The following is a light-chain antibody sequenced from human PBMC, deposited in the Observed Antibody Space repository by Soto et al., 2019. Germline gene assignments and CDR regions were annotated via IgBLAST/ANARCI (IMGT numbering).Light chain of an antibody. Sequence: EIVMTQSPATLSVSPGERATLSCRASQSVSSNLAWYQQKPGQAPRLLICGASTRATGIPARFSGSGSGTEFTLTISSLQSEDFAVYYCQQYHKWPGTFGQGTKVEIK. CDR3: QQYHKWPGT. J-gene: IGKJ1*01. CDR2: GAS. CDR1: QSVSSN. V-gene: IGKV3-15*01.